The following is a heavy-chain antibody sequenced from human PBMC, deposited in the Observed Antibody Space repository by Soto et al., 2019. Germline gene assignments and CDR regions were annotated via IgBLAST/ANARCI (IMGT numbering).Heavy chain of an antibody. CDR1: GGSISSGDYY. CDR2: IYYSGST. CDR3: ARVGGFGATTIDY. J-gene: IGHJ4*02. V-gene: IGHV4-30-4*01. Sequence: QVQLQESGPGLVKPSQTLSLTCTVSGGSISSGDYYWSWIRQPPGKGLEWIGYIYYSGSTYYNPSLKSRVPISVDTSKTPFSLKLSSVPAADTAVYSCARVGGFGATTIDYWGQGTLVTVSS. D-gene: IGHD3-10*01.